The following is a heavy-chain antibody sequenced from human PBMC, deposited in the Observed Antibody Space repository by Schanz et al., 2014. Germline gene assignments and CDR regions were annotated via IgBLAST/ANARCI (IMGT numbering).Heavy chain of an antibody. Sequence: QVQLVQSEAEVKKPGSSVKVSCKASEGTFSSYTISWVRQAPGQGLEWMGRIIPILGIANYAQNFQGRVTITGAKSTSTADRELRRLRCEETGVDYCAGAYCSRTRCKTGYYYMEGWRRGPTVAVSS. J-gene: IGHJ6*03. D-gene: IGHD2-2*01. CDR1: EGTFSSYT. CDR2: IIPILGIA. CDR3: AGAYCSRTRCKTGYYYMEG. V-gene: IGHV1-69*02.